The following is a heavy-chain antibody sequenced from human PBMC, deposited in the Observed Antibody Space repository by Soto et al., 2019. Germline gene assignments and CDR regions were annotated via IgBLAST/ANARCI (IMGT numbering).Heavy chain of an antibody. V-gene: IGHV1-3*01. CDR2: INAGNGNT. D-gene: IGHD2-2*01. CDR3: ASSPGYCSSTSCREYFQH. Sequence: ASVKVSCKASGYTFTSYAMDWVRQAPGQRLEWMGWINAGNGNTKYSQKFQGRVTITRDTSASTAYMELSSLRSEDTAVYYCASSPGYCSSTSCREYFQHWGQGTLVTVSS. CDR1: GYTFTSYA. J-gene: IGHJ1*01.